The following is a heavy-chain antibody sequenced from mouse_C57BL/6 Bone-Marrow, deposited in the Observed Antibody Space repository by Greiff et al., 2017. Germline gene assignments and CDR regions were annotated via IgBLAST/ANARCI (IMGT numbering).Heavy chain of an antibody. Sequence: EVKLVESGGGLVKPGGSLKLSCAASGFTFSDYGMHWVRQAPEKGLAWVAYISSGSSTIYYADTVKGRFTISRDNAKNTLFLQMTSLRSEDTARYYCARKRLRRTGFAYWGQGTLVTVSA. D-gene: IGHD2-4*01. V-gene: IGHV5-17*01. CDR2: ISSGSSTI. J-gene: IGHJ3*01. CDR3: ARKRLRRTGFAY. CDR1: GFTFSDYG.